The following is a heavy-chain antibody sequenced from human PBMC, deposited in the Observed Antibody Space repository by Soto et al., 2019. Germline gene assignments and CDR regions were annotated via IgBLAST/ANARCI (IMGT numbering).Heavy chain of an antibody. CDR3: ASPLTDSTIYGMDV. J-gene: IGHJ6*02. Sequence: GGSLRLSCAASGFTFSSYSMNWVRQAPGKGLEWVSSISSSSSYIYYADSVKGRFTISRDNAKNSLYLQMNSLRAEDTAVYYCASPLTDSTIYGMDVWGQGTTVTVSS. CDR1: GFTFSSYS. D-gene: IGHD6-13*01. CDR2: ISSSSSYI. V-gene: IGHV3-21*01.